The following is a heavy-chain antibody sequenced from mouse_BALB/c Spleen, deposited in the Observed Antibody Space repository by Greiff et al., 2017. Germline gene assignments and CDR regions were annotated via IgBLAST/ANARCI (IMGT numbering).Heavy chain of an antibody. CDR2: INPYNGDT. V-gene: IGHV1-37*01. CDR3: GRCYGNRYWYFDV. D-gene: IGHD2-1*01. J-gene: IGHJ1*01. CDR1: GYSFTGYF. Sequence: VHVKQSGPELVKPGASVKISCKASGYSFTGYFMNWVKQSHGKSLEWIGRINPYNGDTFYNQKFKGKATLTVDKSSSTAHMELLSLTSEDSAVYYCGRCYGNRYWYFDVWGAGTTVTISS.